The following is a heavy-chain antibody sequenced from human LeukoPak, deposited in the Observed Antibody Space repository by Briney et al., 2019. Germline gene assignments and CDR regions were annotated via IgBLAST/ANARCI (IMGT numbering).Heavy chain of an antibody. CDR3: ARDSSSGYYP. V-gene: IGHV1-18*01. D-gene: IGHD3-22*01. CDR1: GGTFSSYA. CDR2: ISAYNGNT. J-gene: IGHJ5*02. Sequence: ASVTVSCKASGGTFSSYAISWVRQAPGQGLEWMGWISAYNGNTNYAQKLQGRVTMTTDTSTSTAYMELRSLRSDDTAVYYCARDSSSGYYPWGQGTLVTVSS.